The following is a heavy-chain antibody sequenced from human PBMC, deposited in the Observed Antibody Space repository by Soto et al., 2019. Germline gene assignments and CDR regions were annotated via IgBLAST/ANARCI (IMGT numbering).Heavy chain of an antibody. CDR1: GYTFTSYA. J-gene: IGHJ5*02. Sequence: ASVKVSCKASGYTFTSYAMHWVRQAPGQRLEWMGWINAGNGNTKYSQKFQGRVTITRDTSASTVYMELSSLRSEDTAVYYCARSLYDILTGSVLNWFDPWGQGTLVTVSS. D-gene: IGHD3-9*01. CDR3: ARSLYDILTGSVLNWFDP. V-gene: IGHV1-3*01. CDR2: INAGNGNT.